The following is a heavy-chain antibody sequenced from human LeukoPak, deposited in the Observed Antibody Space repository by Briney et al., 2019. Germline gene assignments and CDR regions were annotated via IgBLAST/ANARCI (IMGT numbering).Heavy chain of an antibody. Sequence: GSLRLSCAVSGFTFRSYAMHWVRQAPGKGLEWVAVISDDGTRQHYADFLEGRFTISRDNSKNTVSLQMSSLRSEDTAVYYCAREWEEGEPDYWGQGTLVTVSS. CDR2: ISDDGTRQ. D-gene: IGHD1-26*01. CDR3: AREWEEGEPDY. V-gene: IGHV3-30*15. J-gene: IGHJ4*02. CDR1: GFTFRSYA.